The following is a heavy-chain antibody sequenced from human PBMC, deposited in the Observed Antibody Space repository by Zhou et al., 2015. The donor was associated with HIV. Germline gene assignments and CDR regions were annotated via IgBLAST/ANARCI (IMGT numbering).Heavy chain of an antibody. D-gene: IGHD5-24*01. V-gene: IGHV3-21*02. Sequence: EVQLMESGGGPGQAGEGSLRLSCTASGFNFSVYTMNWVRQAPGKGLEWVSSISGGSNYIFYGDSMKGRFTVSRDNAKNSVYLRMNSLKREDTALYYCARDLSMDGWGDFAYWGHGTLVTVSS. CDR3: ARDLSMDGWGDFAY. CDR2: ISGGSNYI. CDR1: GFNFSVYT. J-gene: IGHJ4*01.